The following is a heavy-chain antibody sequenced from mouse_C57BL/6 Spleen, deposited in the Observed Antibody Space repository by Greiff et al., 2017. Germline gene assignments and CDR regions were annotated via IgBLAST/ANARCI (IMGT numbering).Heavy chain of an antibody. CDR2: IDPETGGT. J-gene: IGHJ1*03. CDR1: GYTFTDYE. CDR3: TRGNDHWYFDV. V-gene: IGHV1-15*01. Sequence: VQLQQSGAELVRPGASVTLSCKASGYTFTDYEMHWVKQTPVHGLEWIGAIDPETGGTAYNQKFKGKAILTADKSSSTAYMELRSLTSEDSAVYYCTRGNDHWYFDVWGTGTTVTVSS. D-gene: IGHD2-1*01.